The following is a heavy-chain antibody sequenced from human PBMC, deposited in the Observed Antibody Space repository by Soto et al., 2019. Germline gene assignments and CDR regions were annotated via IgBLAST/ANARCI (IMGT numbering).Heavy chain of an antibody. D-gene: IGHD3-10*01. J-gene: IGHJ6*02. Sequence: ASETLSLTCVVSGYSISSGYYWGFVRQPPGKGLEWIGHIYRGGITYYNPSLKSRATISADTSKNQFSLKLSSVTAADTAVYYCARDLGLAVIENVIKYNGMDVWGQGTTVTVSS. CDR2: IYRGGIT. V-gene: IGHV4-38-2*02. CDR3: ARDLGLAVIENVIKYNGMDV. CDR1: GYSISSGYY.